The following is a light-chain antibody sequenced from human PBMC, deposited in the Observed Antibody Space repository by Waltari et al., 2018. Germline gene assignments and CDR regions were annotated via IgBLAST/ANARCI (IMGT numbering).Light chain of an antibody. Sequence: DIQMTQSPSSLSASVGDRVVITCWASQDISTGVAWYQQKPGKAPKLLISGASGLESGVPSRFSGSGSGTDFTLTISSLQPEDFASYFCQQYYSLSFFGPGTKVDVE. V-gene: IGKV1-NL1*01. CDR2: GAS. CDR1: QDISTG. CDR3: QQYYSLSF. J-gene: IGKJ3*01.